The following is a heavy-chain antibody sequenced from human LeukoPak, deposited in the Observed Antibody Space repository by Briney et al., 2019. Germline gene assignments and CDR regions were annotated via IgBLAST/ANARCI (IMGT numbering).Heavy chain of an antibody. D-gene: IGHD2-15*01. V-gene: IGHV3-64*02. CDR2: ITSNGDTT. Sequence: GGSLRLSCAASGFXFSNYAIRWVRQAPGKGLESVSAITSNGDTTYYADSVEGRFTISRDNSKSTLYLQMGSLTTDDMAVYYCARTSGSGTFDYWGQGTLVTVSS. CDR1: GFXFSNYA. CDR3: ARTSGSGTFDY. J-gene: IGHJ4*02.